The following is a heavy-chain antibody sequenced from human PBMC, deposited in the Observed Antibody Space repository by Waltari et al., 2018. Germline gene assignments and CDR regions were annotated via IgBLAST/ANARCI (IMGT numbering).Heavy chain of an antibody. CDR2: IYYSGST. J-gene: IGHJ4*02. D-gene: IGHD3-9*01. CDR1: GGSISSYY. Sequence: QVQLQESGPGLVKPSETLSLTCTVSGGSISSYYWSWIRQPPGKGLEWIGYIYYSGSTNYNPSLKSRVTISVDTSKNQFSLKLSSVTAADTAVYYCARDLTDDDILTGYYRGGFDYWGQGTLVTVSS. CDR3: ARDLTDDDILTGYYRGGFDY. V-gene: IGHV4-59*01.